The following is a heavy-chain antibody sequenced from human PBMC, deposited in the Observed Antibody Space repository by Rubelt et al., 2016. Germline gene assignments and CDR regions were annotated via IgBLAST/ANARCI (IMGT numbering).Heavy chain of an antibody. CDR2: IYYSGST. J-gene: IGHJ4*02. Sequence: QVQLQESGPGLVRPSQTLSLTCTVSGGSISSGAYYWSWIRQHPEKGLEWIGSIYYSGSTYCNPSLKSRVTISVDTSKNQFSLKLSSVTAADTTVYYCVRGGTIRTFDHWGQGTLVTVSS. V-gene: IGHV4-39*01. CDR3: VRGGTIRTFDH. CDR1: GGSISSGAYY. D-gene: IGHD3-16*01.